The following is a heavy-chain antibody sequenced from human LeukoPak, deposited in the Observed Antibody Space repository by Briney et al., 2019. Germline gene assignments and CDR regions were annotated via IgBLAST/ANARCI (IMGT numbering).Heavy chain of an antibody. CDR1: EYTFSSYW. V-gene: IGHV5-51*01. CDR3: ARQNDFRLDY. D-gene: IGHD3-3*01. Sequence: GESLKISCKGSEYTFSSYWIGWVRQMPGKGLEWMGIIYPGDSDTRYSPSLQGQVTISVDTSIGTAYLQWSSLKASDTAIYYCARQNDFRLDYWGQGTLVTVSS. J-gene: IGHJ4*02. CDR2: IYPGDSDT.